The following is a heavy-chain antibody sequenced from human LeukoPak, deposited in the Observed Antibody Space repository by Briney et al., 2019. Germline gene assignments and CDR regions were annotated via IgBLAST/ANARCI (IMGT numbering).Heavy chain of an antibody. V-gene: IGHV4-4*07. CDR3: ARTIPYYGSGSADWFDP. D-gene: IGHD3-10*01. J-gene: IGHJ5*02. CDR2: IYTSGST. CDR1: GGSISSYY. Sequence: SETLSLTCTVSGGSISSYYWSWIRQPAGKGLEWIGRIYTSGSTNYNPSLKSRVTMSVDTSKNQFSLKLSSVTAADTAVYYCARTIPYYGSGSADWFDPWGQGTLVTVSS.